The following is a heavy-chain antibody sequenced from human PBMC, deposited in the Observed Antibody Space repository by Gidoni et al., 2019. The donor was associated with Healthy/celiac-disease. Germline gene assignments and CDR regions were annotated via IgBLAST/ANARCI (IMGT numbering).Heavy chain of an antibody. CDR1: GFSLSTSGVG. Sequence: QITLKESGPTLVKPTQTLPLTCTFSGFSLSTSGVGVGWIRQPPGKALEWLALIYWDDDKRYSPSLKGRLTITKDTSKNQVVLTMTNMDPVDTATYYCAHRYYYGSGFDYWGQGTLVTVSS. V-gene: IGHV2-5*02. CDR2: IYWDDDK. D-gene: IGHD3-10*01. J-gene: IGHJ4*02. CDR3: AHRYYYGSGFDY.